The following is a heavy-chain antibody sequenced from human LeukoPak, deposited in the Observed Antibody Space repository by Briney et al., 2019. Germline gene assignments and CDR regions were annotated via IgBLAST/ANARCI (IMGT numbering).Heavy chain of an antibody. CDR1: GFTFSSYA. CDR3: ARPGTYGYAFDI. V-gene: IGHV3-30-3*01. CDR2: ISYDGSNK. D-gene: IGHD5-18*01. Sequence: GGSLRLSCAASGFTFSSYAMHWVRQAPGKGLEWVAVISYDGSNKYYADSVKGRFTISRDNSKNTLYLQMNGLRAEDTAVYYCARPGTYGYAFDIWGQGTMVAVSS. J-gene: IGHJ3*02.